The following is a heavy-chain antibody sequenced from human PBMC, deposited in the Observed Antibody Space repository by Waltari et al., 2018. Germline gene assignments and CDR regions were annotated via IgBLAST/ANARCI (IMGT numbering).Heavy chain of an antibody. CDR1: GGTFSSYA. V-gene: IGHV1-69*01. Sequence: QVQLVQSGAEVKPGSSVKVSCKASGGTFSSYAISWVRQAPGQGLEWMGGIIPILGTADYAQEFQGRVTITADESTSTAYMELSSLRSEDTAVYYCARAVVKPASITIFGMDVWGQGTTVTVSS. CDR3: ARAVVKPASITIFGMDV. J-gene: IGHJ6*02. CDR2: IIPILGTA. D-gene: IGHD3-3*01.